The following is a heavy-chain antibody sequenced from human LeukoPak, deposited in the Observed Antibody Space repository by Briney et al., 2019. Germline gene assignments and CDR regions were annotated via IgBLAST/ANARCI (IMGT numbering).Heavy chain of an antibody. CDR2: IYYSGST. D-gene: IGHD3-22*01. Sequence: SETLSLTCTVSGGSISSYYWSWIRQPPGKGLEWIGYIYYSGSTNYNPSLKSRVTISVDTSKNQFSLKLSSVAAADTAVYYCASYNYYYDSSGYFDYWGQGTLVTVSS. J-gene: IGHJ4*02. V-gene: IGHV4-59*01. CDR3: ASYNYYYDSSGYFDY. CDR1: GGSISSYY.